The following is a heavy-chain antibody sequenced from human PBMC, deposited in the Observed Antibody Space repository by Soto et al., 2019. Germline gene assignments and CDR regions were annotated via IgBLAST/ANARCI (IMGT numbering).Heavy chain of an antibody. V-gene: IGHV4-31*03. Sequence: SETLSLTCTVSGGSISSGGYYWSWIRQHPXKGLEWIGYIYYSGSTYYNPSLKSRVTISVDTSKNQFSLKLSSVTAADTAVYYCAREVHYYDSSGYYLRWFDPWGQGTLVTAPQ. D-gene: IGHD3-22*01. J-gene: IGHJ5*02. CDR2: IYYSGST. CDR1: GGSISSGGYY. CDR3: AREVHYYDSSGYYLRWFDP.